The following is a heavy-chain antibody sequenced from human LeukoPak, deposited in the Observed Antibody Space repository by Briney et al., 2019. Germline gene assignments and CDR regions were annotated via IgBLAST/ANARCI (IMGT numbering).Heavy chain of an antibody. Sequence: SETLSLTCTVSGGSISSGGYYWSWIRQPPGKGLEWIGYIYYSGSTNYNPSLKSRVTISVDTSKNQFSLKLSSVTAADTAVYYCARQSYYYYGMDVWGQGTTVTVSS. J-gene: IGHJ6*02. CDR1: GGSISSGGYY. V-gene: IGHV4-61*08. CDR2: IYYSGST. CDR3: ARQSYYYYGMDV.